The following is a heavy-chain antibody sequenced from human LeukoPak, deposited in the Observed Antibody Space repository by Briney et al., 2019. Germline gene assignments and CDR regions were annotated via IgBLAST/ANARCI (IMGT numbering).Heavy chain of an antibody. CDR3: AKRGAEVGTTVAPGDY. Sequence: SCKASGYNFTGYYVHWVRQAPGKGLEWVAFIRYDGSNKYYADSVKGRFTISRDNAKNTLYLQMNSLRAEDTAIYYCAKRGAEVGTTVAPGDYWGQGTLVTVSS. J-gene: IGHJ4*02. CDR1: GYNFTGYY. V-gene: IGHV3-30*02. CDR2: IRYDGSNK. D-gene: IGHD1-26*01.